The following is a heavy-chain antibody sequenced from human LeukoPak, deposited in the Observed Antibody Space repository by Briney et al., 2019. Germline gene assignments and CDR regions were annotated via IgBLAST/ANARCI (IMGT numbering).Heavy chain of an antibody. J-gene: IGHJ4*02. CDR2: VSSDGSTT. D-gene: IGHD2-8*01. CDR3: ARDTNGLAY. V-gene: IGHV3-74*01. Sequence: GGSLRLSCAASGFTFSSHRMHWVRQAPGKGLVWVSCVSSDGSTTNYADSVKGRFTISRDNAKSTLYLQMSSLRAEDTAVYYRARDTNGLAYWGLGTRVSVSS. CDR1: GFTFSSHR.